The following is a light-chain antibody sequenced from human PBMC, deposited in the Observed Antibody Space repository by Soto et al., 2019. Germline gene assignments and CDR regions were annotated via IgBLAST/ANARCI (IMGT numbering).Light chain of an antibody. CDR2: EVS. CDR1: SSDVGGYNY. Sequence: QSVLTQPPSASGSPGQSVTISCTGTSSDVGGYNYVSWYQQHPGNAPKFLIFEVSRRPSGVPDRFSGSKSGNTASLAVSGLQADDEADYYCSSYAGSNNPVIFGGGTQLTVL. J-gene: IGLJ2*01. CDR3: SSYAGSNNPVI. V-gene: IGLV2-8*01.